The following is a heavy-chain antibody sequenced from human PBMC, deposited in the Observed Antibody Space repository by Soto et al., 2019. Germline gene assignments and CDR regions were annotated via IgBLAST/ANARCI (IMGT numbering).Heavy chain of an antibody. Sequence: EVQLVESGGGLVQPGGSLRLSCAASGFIFSDYDMHWVRQGTGGGLEWVAAIGTLSDTFYADSVKGRFTISRENAKNFLYLQMERLGDGDTGVDFWAGEGARWHGGGGWFDPWGQGTLVTVSS. D-gene: IGHD3-16*01. CDR2: IGTLSDT. J-gene: IGHJ5*02. V-gene: IGHV3-13*01. CDR1: GFIFSDYD. CDR3: AGEGARWHGGGGWFDP.